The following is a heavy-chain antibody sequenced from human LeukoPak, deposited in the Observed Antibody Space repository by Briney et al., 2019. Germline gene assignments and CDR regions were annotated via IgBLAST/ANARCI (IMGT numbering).Heavy chain of an antibody. J-gene: IGHJ4*02. V-gene: IGHV3-48*02. CDR2: ISSSSSTM. Sequence: GGSLRLSCAASGFTFSSYAMSWVRQAPGKGLEWISYISSSSSTMYYADSVKGRFTISRDNAKNSLYLQMNSLRDEDTAMYYCAGCSYDSSGYFYGWGQGTLVTVSS. CDR1: GFTFSSYA. CDR3: AGCSYDSSGYFYG. D-gene: IGHD3-22*01.